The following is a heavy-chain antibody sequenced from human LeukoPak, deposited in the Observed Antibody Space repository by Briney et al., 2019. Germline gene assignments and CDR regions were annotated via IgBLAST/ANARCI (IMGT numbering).Heavy chain of an antibody. V-gene: IGHV1-2*02. Sequence: ASVKVSCKASGYSFTDKYMHWVRQAPGQGLEWMGWINPNSGGTNYAQKFQGRVTMTTDTSMSTAYMELSRLTSDDTAVYYCAREMMVASLTGLFISLDYWGQGTLVTVSS. J-gene: IGHJ4*02. D-gene: IGHD3-9*01. CDR3: AREMMVASLTGLFISLDY. CDR1: GYSFTDKY. CDR2: INPNSGGT.